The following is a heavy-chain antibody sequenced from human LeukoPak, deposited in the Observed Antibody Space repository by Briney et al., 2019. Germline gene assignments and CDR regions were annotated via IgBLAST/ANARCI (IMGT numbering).Heavy chain of an antibody. D-gene: IGHD3-10*01. CDR1: GFTFSSYA. V-gene: IGHV3-30-3*01. J-gene: IGHJ3*02. Sequence: GGSLRLSCAASGFTFSSYAMHWVRQAPGKGLEWVAVISYDGSNKYYADSVKGRFTISRDNSKNTLYLQMNSLRAEDTAVYYCARGATMVRGARRAFDIWGQGTMVTVSS. CDR2: ISYDGSNK. CDR3: ARGATMVRGARRAFDI.